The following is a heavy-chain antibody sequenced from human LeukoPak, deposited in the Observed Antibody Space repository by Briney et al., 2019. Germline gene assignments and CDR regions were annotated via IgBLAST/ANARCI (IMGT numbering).Heavy chain of an antibody. D-gene: IGHD1-14*01. V-gene: IGHV3-53*01. CDR1: GFTFITND. J-gene: IGHJ4*02. Sequence: GGSLRLSCAASGFTFITNDMTWVRQAPGKGLEWVSVLYSDGNTKYADSVQGRFTISRDNSKNTLYLEMNSLSPDDTAVYYCSRGVEPLAANTLAYWGQGTLVTVSS. CDR3: SRGVEPLAANTLAY. CDR2: LYSDGNT.